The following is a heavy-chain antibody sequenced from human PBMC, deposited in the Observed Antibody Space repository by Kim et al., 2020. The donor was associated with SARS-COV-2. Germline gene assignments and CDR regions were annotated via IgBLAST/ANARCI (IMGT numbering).Heavy chain of an antibody. CDR3: ARVEEEAINSYYYYYGMDV. V-gene: IGHV1-18*01. J-gene: IGHJ6*02. Sequence: ASVKVSCKTSGYTFTSHGISWVRQAPGQGLEWMGWISAYNGNTNYAQKVQGRVTMTTDSFTTTAYMELRSLRSDDTAVYYCARVEEEAINSYYYYYGMDVWGQGTTVTVSS. CDR1: GYTFTSHG. CDR2: ISAYNGNT.